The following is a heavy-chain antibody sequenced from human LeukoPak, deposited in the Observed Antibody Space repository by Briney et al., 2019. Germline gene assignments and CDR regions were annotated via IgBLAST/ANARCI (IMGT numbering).Heavy chain of an antibody. D-gene: IGHD3-22*01. CDR1: GYTFTSYG. V-gene: IGHV1-18*01. CDR3: AREALYYYDSSGYPGEAFDI. CDR2: ISAYNGNT. Sequence: ASVRVSCKASGYTFTSYGISWVRQAPGQGLEWMGWISAYNGNTNYAQKLQGRVTMTTDTSTSTAYVELRSLRSDDTAVYYCAREALYYYDSSGYPGEAFDIWGQGTMVTVSS. J-gene: IGHJ3*02.